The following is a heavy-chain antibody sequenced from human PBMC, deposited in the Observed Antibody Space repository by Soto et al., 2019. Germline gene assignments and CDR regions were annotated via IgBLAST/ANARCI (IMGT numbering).Heavy chain of an antibody. CDR2: IYYGGST. CDR1: SSSVSSSTYT. CDR3: ARLHGYCISSSCHGHYAMDV. D-gene: IGHD2-2*01. Sequence: SGTLSLTCTVPSSSVSSSTYTWCWIRQPPGKGLEWIGSIYYGGSTYYNPSLNSRVTVSVDTSKNQFSLKVTSVTAADTAVYYCARLHGYCISSSCHGHYAMDVWGQGTTVTVSS. J-gene: IGHJ6*02. V-gene: IGHV4-39*01.